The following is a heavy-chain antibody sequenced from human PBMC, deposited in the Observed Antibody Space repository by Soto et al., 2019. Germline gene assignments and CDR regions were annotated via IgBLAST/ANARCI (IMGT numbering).Heavy chain of an antibody. Sequence: GGSLRLSCAASGFTFSTSAMTWVRQAPGKGLEWVSGLSAGGTGTYYADSVKGRFTISRDNSKNTLYLQMNSLRADDTAVYYCARGASDLWFGTNPWGQGTLVTVSS. CDR1: GFTFSTSA. CDR2: LSAGGTGT. D-gene: IGHD3-10*01. J-gene: IGHJ5*02. CDR3: ARGASDLWFGTNP. V-gene: IGHV3-23*01.